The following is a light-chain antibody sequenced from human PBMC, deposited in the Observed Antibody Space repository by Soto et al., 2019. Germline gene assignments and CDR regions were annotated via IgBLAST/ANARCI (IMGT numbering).Light chain of an antibody. J-gene: IGKJ1*01. CDR2: KAS. CDR1: QSISAW. V-gene: IGKV1-5*03. CDR3: QQYNSYSQT. Sequence: DIQMNQAPSTVSASVVYRLSVSCGASQSISAWLAWYQQKPGKAPKLLIHKASSLQSGVPSRFSGSGSGTDFTLTISSLHPDDFATYYCQQYNSYSQTFGQGTKVDIK.